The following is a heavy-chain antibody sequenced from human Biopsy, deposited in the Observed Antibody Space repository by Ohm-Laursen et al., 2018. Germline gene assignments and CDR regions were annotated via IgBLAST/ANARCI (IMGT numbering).Heavy chain of an antibody. J-gene: IGHJ4*02. Sequence: SLRLSCTASGFNLGDYAMHWVRQVPGKGLEWVSGIKWNSGKIDYADPVKGRFTISRDNAKNSLYPHMNSLRTEDSAFYYCARDTGTMVRGVLYQWGQGTQVTVSS. CDR2: IKWNSGKI. CDR1: GFNLGDYA. V-gene: IGHV3-9*01. D-gene: IGHD3-10*01. CDR3: ARDTGTMVRGVLYQ.